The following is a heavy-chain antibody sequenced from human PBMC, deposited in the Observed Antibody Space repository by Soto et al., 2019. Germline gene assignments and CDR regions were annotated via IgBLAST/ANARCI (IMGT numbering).Heavy chain of an antibody. CDR1: GYTFTSYY. J-gene: IGHJ6*02. D-gene: IGHD3-3*01. CDR2: INPSGGST. V-gene: IGHV1-46*01. Sequence: GASVKVSCKASGYTFTSYYMHWVRQAPGQGLEWMGIINPSGGSTSYAQKFQGRVTMTRDTSTSTVYMELSSLRSEDTAVYYCARSQGFLEWLLLDYYYYGMDVWGQGTTVTSP. CDR3: ARSQGFLEWLLLDYYYYGMDV.